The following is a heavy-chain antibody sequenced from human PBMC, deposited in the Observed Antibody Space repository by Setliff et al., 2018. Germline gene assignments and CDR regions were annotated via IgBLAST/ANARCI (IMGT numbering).Heavy chain of an antibody. CDR2: MNPNSGNT. V-gene: IGHV1-8*02. D-gene: IGHD3-22*01. CDR3: ARNYYDSSGYEFPGWFDP. Sequence: ASVKVSCKASGYTFTGYYMHWVRQAPGQGLEWMGWMNPNSGNTGYAQKFQGRVTMTRNTSISTAYMELSSLRSEDTAVYYCARNYYDSSGYEFPGWFDPWGQGTLVTVSS. CDR1: GYTFTGYY. J-gene: IGHJ5*02.